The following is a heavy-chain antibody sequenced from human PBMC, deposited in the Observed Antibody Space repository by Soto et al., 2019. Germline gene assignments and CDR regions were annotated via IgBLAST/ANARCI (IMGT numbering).Heavy chain of an antibody. D-gene: IGHD3-9*01. CDR1: GFTFSSYA. CDR3: AKNYDILTGYYSWFDP. CDR2: ISGSGGST. J-gene: IGHJ5*02. Sequence: EVQLLESGGGLVQPGGSLRLSCAASGFTFSSYAMSWVRQAPGKGLEWVSAISGSGGSTYYADSVKGRFTIARDNSKNTLYLQMNSLRAEETAVYYCAKNYDILTGYYSWFDPWGQGTLVTVSS. V-gene: IGHV3-23*01.